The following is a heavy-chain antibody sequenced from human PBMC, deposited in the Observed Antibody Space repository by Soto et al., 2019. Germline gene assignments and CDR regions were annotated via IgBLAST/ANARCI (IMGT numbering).Heavy chain of an antibody. CDR3: AKDRNSLRGYSYGLSIDY. D-gene: IGHD5-18*01. Sequence: GGSLRLSCAASGFTFSSYAMSWVRQAPGKGLEWVSAISGSGGSTYYADSVKGRFTISRDNSKNTLYLQMNSLRAEDTAVYYCAKDRNSLRGYSYGLSIDYWGQGTLVTVSS. V-gene: IGHV3-23*01. J-gene: IGHJ4*02. CDR2: ISGSGGST. CDR1: GFTFSSYA.